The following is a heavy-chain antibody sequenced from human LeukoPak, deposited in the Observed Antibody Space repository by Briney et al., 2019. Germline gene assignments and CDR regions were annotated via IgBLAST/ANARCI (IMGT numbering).Heavy chain of an antibody. J-gene: IGHJ4*02. D-gene: IGHD3-16*02. Sequence: FIIAYNANPNYPQNLHGRVTINTDTKTSTDYMEVRSLRSDDTAVYYCARDPVTFGGVIVDYWGQGTLVTVSS. CDR2: IIAYNANP. V-gene: IGHV1-18*01. CDR3: ARDPVTFGGVIVDY.